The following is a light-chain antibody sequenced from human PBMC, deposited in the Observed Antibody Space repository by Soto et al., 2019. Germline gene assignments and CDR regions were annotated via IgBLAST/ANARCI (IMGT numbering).Light chain of an antibody. CDR3: QVWDDFTVV. V-gene: IGLV3-9*01. J-gene: IGLJ2*01. CDR2: RDG. CDR1: SIGSKA. Sequence: SYELTQTLSVSVALGQTAKINCGGNSIGSKAVHWYQQKPGQAPVLVIYRDGNRPSGIPERFSGSNSGNTATLTISSAQAGDEADYYCQVWDDFTVVFGGGTKPTVL.